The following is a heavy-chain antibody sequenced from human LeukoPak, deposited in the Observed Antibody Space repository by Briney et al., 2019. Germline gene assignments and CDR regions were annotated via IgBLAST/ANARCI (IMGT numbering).Heavy chain of an antibody. J-gene: IGHJ4*02. CDR3: ARPRTPRTPAHGFDY. CDR1: GGSISSSSYY. D-gene: IGHD4-23*01. Sequence: PSETLSLTCTVSGGSISSSSYYWGWIRQPPGKGLEWIGSIYYSGSTYYNPSLKSRVTISVDTSKNQFSLKLSSVTAADTAVYYCARPRTPRTPAHGFDYWGQGTLVTVSS. CDR2: IYYSGST. V-gene: IGHV4-39*01.